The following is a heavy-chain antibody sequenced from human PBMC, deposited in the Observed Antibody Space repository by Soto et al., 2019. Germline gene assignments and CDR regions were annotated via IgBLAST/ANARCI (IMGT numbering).Heavy chain of an antibody. CDR1: GYTFTSYG. CDR3: ASGRDSAYSGSYYDY. Sequence: QVQLVQSGAEVKKPGASVKVSCKASGYTFTSYGISWVRQAPGQGLEWMGWISAYNGNTNYAQKLRGRVAMTAERSTSTAYMELRSLRSDDTAVYYCASGRDSAYSGSYYDYWGQGTLVTVSS. V-gene: IGHV1-18*01. D-gene: IGHD1-26*01. J-gene: IGHJ4*02. CDR2: ISAYNGNT.